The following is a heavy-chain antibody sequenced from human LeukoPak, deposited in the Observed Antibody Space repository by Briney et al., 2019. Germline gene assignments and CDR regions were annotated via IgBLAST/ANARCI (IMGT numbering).Heavy chain of an antibody. Sequence: PGGSLRLSCAASGFSLEDYAMHWVRQAPGQGLEWVSSISWDGRNMAYAASVKGRFTISRDNAQNSLYLQMYSLKIEDTAFYYCIKDMGFDLLKDAFDLWGQGMLVTVSS. CDR3: IKDMGFDLLKDAFDL. V-gene: IGHV3-9*01. D-gene: IGHD1-26*01. J-gene: IGHJ3*01. CDR1: GFSLEDYA. CDR2: ISWDGRNM.